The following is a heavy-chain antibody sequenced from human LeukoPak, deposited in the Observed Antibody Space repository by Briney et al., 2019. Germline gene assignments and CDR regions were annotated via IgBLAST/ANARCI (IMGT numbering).Heavy chain of an antibody. CDR3: AKGRGYNFGPDD. CDR1: GFRFSSYA. J-gene: IGHJ4*02. Sequence: GGSLRLSCETSGFRFSSYAMSWVRQAPGKGLEWVSAISGSGTVTYYADSVKGRFTISRDNSKNTLYLQMNSLRAEDTAVYYCAKGRGYNFGPDDWGQGTLVTVSS. CDR2: ISGSGTVT. V-gene: IGHV3-23*01. D-gene: IGHD5-18*01.